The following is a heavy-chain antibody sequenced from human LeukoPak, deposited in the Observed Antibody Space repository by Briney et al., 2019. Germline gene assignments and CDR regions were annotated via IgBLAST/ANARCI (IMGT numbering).Heavy chain of an antibody. CDR3: ARDRIEYSSGWYAIH. D-gene: IGHD6-19*01. J-gene: IGHJ4*02. CDR1: GFTFSSYW. Sequence: GGSLRLSCAASGFTFSSYWMSWVRQAPGKGLEWVANIKQDGSEKYYVDPVKGRFTISRDNAKNSLYLQMNSLRAEDTAVYYCARDRIEYSSGWYAIHWGQGTLVTVSS. CDR2: IKQDGSEK. V-gene: IGHV3-7*01.